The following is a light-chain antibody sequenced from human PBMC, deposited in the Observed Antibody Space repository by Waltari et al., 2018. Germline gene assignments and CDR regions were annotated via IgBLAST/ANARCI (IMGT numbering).Light chain of an antibody. CDR2: KGI. CDR3: SMYMGSGVWV. Sequence: QTVVTQEPSLSVSPGGTVTLTCALSSGSASSTYYPTWYQQTPGQPPRTLVYKGIRRSSGVPDRFSGSILGNTAALTITGAQADDESDYYCSMYMGSGVWVFGGGTKLTVL. CDR1: SGSASSTYY. J-gene: IGLJ3*02. V-gene: IGLV8-61*01.